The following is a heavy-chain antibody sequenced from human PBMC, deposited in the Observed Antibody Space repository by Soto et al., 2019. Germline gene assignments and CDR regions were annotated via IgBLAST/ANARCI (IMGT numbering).Heavy chain of an antibody. CDR1: GDTFSNFA. CDR3: ARGPTGTVVPYCYY. J-gene: IGHJ4*02. V-gene: IGHV1-69*06. Sequence: QVQLVQSGAEVRKPGSSVKFSCKASGDTFSNFAITWVRQAPGQGLEWMGGIIPLSGTANYAQKFQGRVTSSADKSKSTAYMELSGLRSDDSAVYYCARGPTGTVVPYCYYWGQGTLVTVSS. D-gene: IGHD1-1*01. CDR2: IIPLSGTA.